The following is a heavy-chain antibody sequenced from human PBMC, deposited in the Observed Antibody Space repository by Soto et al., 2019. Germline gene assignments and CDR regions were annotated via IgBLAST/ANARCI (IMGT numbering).Heavy chain of an antibody. J-gene: IGHJ6*03. CDR2: VYYSGST. V-gene: IGHV4-39*07. Sequence: SETLSLTCTVSGGSVSSSSYYWGWVRQPPGKGLEWIGSVYYSGSTYYNPSLESRVTISVDKSKNQFSLKLSSVTAADTAVYYCARVGSSNPYYYYYMDVRGKGTTVTVSS. CDR3: ARVGSSNPYYYYYMDV. D-gene: IGHD1-26*01. CDR1: GGSVSSSSYY.